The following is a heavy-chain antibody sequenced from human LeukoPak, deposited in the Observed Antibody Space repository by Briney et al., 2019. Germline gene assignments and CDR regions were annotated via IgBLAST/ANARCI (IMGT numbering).Heavy chain of an antibody. J-gene: IGHJ6*02. CDR2: MSGGGDAT. CDR1: GFTVSSNY. D-gene: IGHD3-16*01. CDR3: AKDRGHYYHYYGMDV. Sequence: GGSLRLSCAASGFTVSSNYMSWVRQAPGKGLEWVSGMSGGGDATYYADSVKGRFTISRDNSKSTLYLQMNSLRGGDTAVYYCAKDRGHYYHYYGMDVWGQGTTVTVSS. V-gene: IGHV3-23*01.